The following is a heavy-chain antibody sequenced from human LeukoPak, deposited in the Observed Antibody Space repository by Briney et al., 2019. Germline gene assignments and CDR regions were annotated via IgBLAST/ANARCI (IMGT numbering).Heavy chain of an antibody. Sequence: GESLKISCKGSGYSFTNYWIAWVRQVPGKGLGWMGIIYPSNSDTRYSPSFQGQVTISADKSISTAYLQWSSLKASDTAIYYCARPLGFAEFHYLDYWGQGTLVTVSS. CDR2: IYPSNSDT. CDR1: GYSFTNYW. CDR3: ARPLGFAEFHYLDY. V-gene: IGHV5-51*01. J-gene: IGHJ4*02. D-gene: IGHD3-10*01.